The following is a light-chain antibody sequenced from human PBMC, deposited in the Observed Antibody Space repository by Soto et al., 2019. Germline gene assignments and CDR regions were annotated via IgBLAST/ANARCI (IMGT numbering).Light chain of an antibody. CDR3: QQYYSYPPTT. Sequence: AIRMTQSPSSFSASTGDRVTITCRASQGISSYLAWYQQKPGKAPKLLIYAASTLQSGVPSRFSGSGSGTDFTLTICCLQSEDFATYYCQQYYSYPPTTFGQGTKVEIK. CDR1: QGISSY. CDR2: AAS. V-gene: IGKV1-8*01. J-gene: IGKJ1*01.